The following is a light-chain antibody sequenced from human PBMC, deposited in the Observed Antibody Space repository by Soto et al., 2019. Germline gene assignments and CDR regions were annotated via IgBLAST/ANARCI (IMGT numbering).Light chain of an antibody. CDR2: LNSDGSH. CDR1: SGHSSYA. Sequence: QLVLTQSPSASASLGASVKLTCTLSSGHSSYAIAWHQQQPEKGPRYLMKLNSDGSHSKGDGIPDRFSGSSSGAERYLTISSPQSEDEADYYCQTWGTGLLVFGGGTKVTVL. V-gene: IGLV4-69*01. J-gene: IGLJ3*02. CDR3: QTWGTGLLV.